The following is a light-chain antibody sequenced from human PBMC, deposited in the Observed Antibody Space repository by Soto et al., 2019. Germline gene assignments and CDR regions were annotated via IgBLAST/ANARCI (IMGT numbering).Light chain of an antibody. Sequence: QSVLTQPPSVSGAPGQRVSISCTGTNSNIGAGYDVHWYQQLPGAAPRLLIFDTHDRPSGVLDRFSGSKSGTSATLAITGLQAEDEADYFCQSYDNKLSGSEVFGGGTKLTVL. CDR2: DTH. V-gene: IGLV1-40*01. J-gene: IGLJ3*02. CDR3: QSYDNKLSGSEV. CDR1: NSNIGAGYD.